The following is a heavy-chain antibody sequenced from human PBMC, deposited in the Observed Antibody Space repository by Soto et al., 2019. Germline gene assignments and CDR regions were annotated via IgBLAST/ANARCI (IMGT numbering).Heavy chain of an antibody. Sequence: SETLSLTCTVSGGSISSYYWSWIRQPPGKGLEWIGYIYYSGSTNYNPSLKSRVTISVDTSKNQFSLKLSSVTAADTAVYYCARVNREDYDSSGYSFFFDYWGQGTLVTVSS. CDR1: GGSISSYY. CDR3: ARVNREDYDSSGYSFFFDY. CDR2: IYYSGST. J-gene: IGHJ4*02. V-gene: IGHV4-59*01. D-gene: IGHD3-22*01.